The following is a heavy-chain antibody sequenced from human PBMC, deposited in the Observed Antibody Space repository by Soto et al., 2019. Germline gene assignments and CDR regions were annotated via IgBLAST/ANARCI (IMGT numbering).Heavy chain of an antibody. CDR1: GGTLSSYT. D-gene: IGHD3-16*01. Sequence: QVQLVQSGAEVKKPGSSVKVSCKASGGTLSSYTISWVRQAPGQGLEWMGRIIPILGIANYAQKFQGRVTITADKSTSTAYMELSSLRSEDTAVYYCATEGGDWYFDLWGRGTLVTVSS. CDR3: ATEGGDWYFDL. V-gene: IGHV1-69*08. CDR2: IIPILGIA. J-gene: IGHJ2*01.